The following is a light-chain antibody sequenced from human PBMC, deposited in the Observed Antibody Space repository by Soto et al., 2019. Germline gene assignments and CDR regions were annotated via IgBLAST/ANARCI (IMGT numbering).Light chain of an antibody. CDR3: NSYAGDIIRFV. CDR1: RIDVGGFNF. CDR2: EVT. V-gene: IGLV2-14*01. J-gene: IGLJ1*01. Sequence: QSVLTQPASVSGSPGQSITISCTATRIDVGGFNFVSWYQLHPGKAPKLIIYEVTNRPSGVSNRFSGSKSANTASLNISGIQAEEEADYHCNSYAGDIIRFVFGTGTKVTV.